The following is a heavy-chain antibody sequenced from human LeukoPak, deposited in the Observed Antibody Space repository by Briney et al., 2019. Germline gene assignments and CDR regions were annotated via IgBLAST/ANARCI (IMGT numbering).Heavy chain of an antibody. CDR3: ARDLYDYGDQGWDY. CDR2: IYTSGST. J-gene: IGHJ4*02. CDR1: GGSISSYY. D-gene: IGHD4-17*01. Sequence: SEALSLTCTVSGGSISSYYWSWIRQPAGKGLEWIGRIYTSGSTNYNPSLKSRVTMSVDTSKNQFSLKLSSVTAADTAVYYCARDLYDYGDQGWDYWGQGTLVTVSS. V-gene: IGHV4-4*07.